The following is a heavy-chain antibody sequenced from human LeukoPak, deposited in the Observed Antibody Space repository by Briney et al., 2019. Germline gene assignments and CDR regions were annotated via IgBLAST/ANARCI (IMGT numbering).Heavy chain of an antibody. D-gene: IGHD3-10*01. CDR1: GGSISSSSYS. Sequence: SETLSLTCTVSGGSISSSSYSWGWIRQPPGKGLEWIGSISSYSGSTYYNPSLKSRVTMSADTSKNQFSLELRSVTAADTAVYYCARVLDYYGSGTRDFDYWGQRTLVTVSS. J-gene: IGHJ4*02. CDR2: ISSYSGST. CDR3: ARVLDYYGSGTRDFDY. V-gene: IGHV4-39*07.